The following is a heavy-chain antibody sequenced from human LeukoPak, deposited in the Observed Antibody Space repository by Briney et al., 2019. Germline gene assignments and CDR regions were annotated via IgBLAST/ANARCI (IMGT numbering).Heavy chain of an antibody. Sequence: GGSLRLSCTASGFTFGDYAMSWVRQAPGKGLEWVGFIRSKAYGGTTEYAASVKGRFTVSRDDSKNIAYLQMNNLKAEDTAVYYCTRVSLVVASVFFDCWGQGTLVTVSS. CDR2: IRSKAYGGTT. J-gene: IGHJ4*02. D-gene: IGHD2-15*01. CDR3: TRVSLVVASVFFDC. CDR1: GFTFGDYA. V-gene: IGHV3-49*04.